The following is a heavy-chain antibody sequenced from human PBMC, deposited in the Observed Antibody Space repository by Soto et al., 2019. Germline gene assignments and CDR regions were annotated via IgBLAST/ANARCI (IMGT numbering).Heavy chain of an antibody. CDR1: GGSFSGHS. D-gene: IGHD3-22*01. CDR3: STRAYDTNGYYRFDP. V-gene: IGHV4-34*01. Sequence: LSLNCAVYGGSFSGHSWTWIRQSPGEGLEWIGDINHSGRVNYSPSLKSRVTISLDTSKNQFSLTLSAVTAADTAMYYCSTRAYDTNGYYRFDPWGQGTLVTVSS. CDR2: INHSGRV. J-gene: IGHJ5*01.